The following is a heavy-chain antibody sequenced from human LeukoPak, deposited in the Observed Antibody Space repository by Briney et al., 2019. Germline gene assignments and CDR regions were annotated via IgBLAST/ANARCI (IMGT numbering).Heavy chain of an antibody. CDR2: IRYDGSNK. Sequence: GGSLRLSCAASGFTFSSYGMHWVRQAPGKGLEWVAFIRYDGSNKYYADSVKGRFTISRDNSKNTLYLQMNSLRAEDTAVYYCAKRDVVGYCSGGNCYSFDYWGQGTLVTVSS. CDR3: AKRDVVGYCSGGNCYSFDY. V-gene: IGHV3-30*02. J-gene: IGHJ4*02. D-gene: IGHD2-15*01. CDR1: GFTFSSYG.